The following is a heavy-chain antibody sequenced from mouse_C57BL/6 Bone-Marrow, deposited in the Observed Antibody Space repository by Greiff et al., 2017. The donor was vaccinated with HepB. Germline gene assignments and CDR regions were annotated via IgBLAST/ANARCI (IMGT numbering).Heavy chain of an antibody. D-gene: IGHD1-1*01. V-gene: IGHV1-22*01. CDR2: INPNNGGT. CDR3: ARNYLGSYYYAMDY. Sequence: VQLQQSGPELVKPGASVKMSCKASGYTFTDYNMHWVKQSHGKSLEWIGYINPNNGGTSYNQKFKGKATLTVNKSSSTAYMELRSLTSEDSAVYYCARNYLGSYYYAMDYWGQGTSVTVSS. CDR1: GYTFTDYN. J-gene: IGHJ4*01.